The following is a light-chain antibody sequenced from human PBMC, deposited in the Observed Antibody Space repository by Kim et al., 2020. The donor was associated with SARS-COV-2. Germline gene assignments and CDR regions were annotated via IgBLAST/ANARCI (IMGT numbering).Light chain of an antibody. CDR1: SSDVGGYEF. V-gene: IGLV2-23*02. CDR2: EVT. J-gene: IGLJ1*01. CDR3: CSYAGSSTYV. Sequence: QSALTQSASVSGSPGQSITISCTGTSSDVGGYEFVSWYQQQPGKAPQLMIYEVTKRPSRVSDRFSVSKSGNTASLTISGLQAEDEADYYCCSYAGSSTYVFGTGTKLTVL.